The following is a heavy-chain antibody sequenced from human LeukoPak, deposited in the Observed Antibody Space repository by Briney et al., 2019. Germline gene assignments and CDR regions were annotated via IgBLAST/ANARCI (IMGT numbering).Heavy chain of an antibody. D-gene: IGHD3-10*01. CDR2: IYPGDSDT. Sequence: GESLKISCKGSGYSFSSYWIGWVRQMPGKGLEWMGIIYPGDSDTRYSPSFQGQVTISADRSISTAYLQWSSLKASDTAMYYCARPRDGSDYGMDVWGQGTTVTVSS. CDR1: GYSFSSYW. V-gene: IGHV5-51*01. J-gene: IGHJ6*02. CDR3: ARPRDGSDYGMDV.